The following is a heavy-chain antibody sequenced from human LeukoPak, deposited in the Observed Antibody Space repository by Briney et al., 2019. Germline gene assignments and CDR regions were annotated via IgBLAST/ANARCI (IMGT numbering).Heavy chain of an antibody. J-gene: IGHJ3*02. Sequence: GGSLRLSCAASGFSLRAYDLIWVRQAPGKGLEWVSIINGGGDIMMYEDSVKGRFTISRDNSKNTFYLQMNSLRVEDTAVYYCAIRDRGYGLDIWGQGTMVTVSS. CDR2: INGGGDIM. V-gene: IGHV3-23*01. CDR3: AIRDRGYGLDI. CDR1: GFSLRAYD. D-gene: IGHD3-10*01.